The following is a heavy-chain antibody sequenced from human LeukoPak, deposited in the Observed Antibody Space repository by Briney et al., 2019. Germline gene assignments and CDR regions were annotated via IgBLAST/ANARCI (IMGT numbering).Heavy chain of an antibody. CDR1: GYTFTNYD. V-gene: IGHV1-46*01. CDR2: INPSGGST. J-gene: IGHJ4*02. D-gene: IGHD3-22*01. Sequence: GASVKVSCRTSGYTFTNYDINWVRQAPGQGLEWMGIINPSGGSTSYAQKFQGRVTMTRDMSTSTVYMELSSLRSEDTAVYYCARVSYDSSGYYLGYWGQGTLVTVSS. CDR3: ARVSYDSSGYYLGY.